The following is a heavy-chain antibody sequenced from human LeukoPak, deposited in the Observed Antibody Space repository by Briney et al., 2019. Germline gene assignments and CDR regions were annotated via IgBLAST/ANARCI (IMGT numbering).Heavy chain of an antibody. D-gene: IGHD2-2*01. J-gene: IGHJ6*02. V-gene: IGHV3-7*01. CDR3: ARDLGYCSSTSCYLHYYYGMDV. CDR2: IKQDGSEK. Sequence: GGSLRLSCAASGFTFSSYWMSWVRQAPGKGLEWVANIKQDGSEKYYVDSVKGRFTISRDSAKNSLYLQMNSLRAEDTAVYYCARDLGYCSSTSCYLHYYYGMDVWGQGTTVTVSS. CDR1: GFTFSSYW.